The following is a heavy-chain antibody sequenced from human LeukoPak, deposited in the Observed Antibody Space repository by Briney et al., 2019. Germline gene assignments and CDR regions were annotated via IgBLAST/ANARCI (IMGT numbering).Heavy chain of an antibody. CDR3: AIDFWSGYYSD. V-gene: IGHV1-69-2*01. CDR1: GYTFTDYY. J-gene: IGHJ4*02. CDR2: VDPEDGET. Sequence: GASVKVSCKVSGYTFTDYYMHWVQQAPGKGLEWMGLVDPEDGETIYAEKFQGRVTLTADTSTDTAYMELSSLRSEDTAVYYCAIDFWSGYYSDWGQGTLVTVSS. D-gene: IGHD3-3*01.